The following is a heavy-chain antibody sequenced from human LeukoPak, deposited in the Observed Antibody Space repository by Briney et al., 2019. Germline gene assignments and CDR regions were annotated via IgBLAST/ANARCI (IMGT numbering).Heavy chain of an antibody. CDR1: GFTFSNAW. CDR2: IKSKTDGGTT. J-gene: IGHJ4*02. D-gene: IGHD5-12*01. CDR3: TRGGSYGGYEVDY. Sequence: GGSLRLSCAASGFTFSNAWMSWVRQAPGKGLEWVGRIKSKTDGGTTDYAAPVKGRFTISRDDSKNTLYLQMNSLKTEDTAVYYCTRGGSYGGYEVDYWGQGTLVTVSS. V-gene: IGHV3-15*01.